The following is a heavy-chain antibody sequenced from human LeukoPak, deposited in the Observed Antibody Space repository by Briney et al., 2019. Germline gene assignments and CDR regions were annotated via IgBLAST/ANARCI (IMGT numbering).Heavy chain of an antibody. CDR1: GFTFSSYY. V-gene: IGHV3-7*01. Sequence: QPGGSLRLSCAASGFTFSSYYMSWVRQAPGKGLEWVANIKQDGSEKYYVDSVKGRFTISRDNAKNSLYLQMNSLRAEDTAVYYCARGRLVVSRVWFDLWGRGTLVTVSS. J-gene: IGHJ2*01. CDR2: IKQDGSEK. D-gene: IGHD3-22*01. CDR3: ARGRLVVSRVWFDL.